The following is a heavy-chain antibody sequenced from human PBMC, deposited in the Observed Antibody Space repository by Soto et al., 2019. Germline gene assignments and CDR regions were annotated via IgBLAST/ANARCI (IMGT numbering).Heavy chain of an antibody. V-gene: IGHV4-34*01. CDR1: GGSFSGYY. CDR2: INHSGST. D-gene: IGHD6-13*01. J-gene: IGHJ6*02. Sequence: SETLSLTCAVYGGSFSGYYWSWIRQPPGKGLEWIGEINHSGSTNYNPSLKSRVTISVDTSKNQFSLKLSSVTAADTAVYYCASIRIAAAGTGLYYYGMDVWGQGTTVTVS. CDR3: ASIRIAAAGTGLYYYGMDV.